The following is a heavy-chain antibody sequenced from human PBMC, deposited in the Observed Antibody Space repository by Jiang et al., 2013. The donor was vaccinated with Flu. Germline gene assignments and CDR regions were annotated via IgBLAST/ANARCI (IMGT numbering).Heavy chain of an antibody. D-gene: IGHD2-2*01. J-gene: IGHJ2*01. CDR2: ISGSGGST. Sequence: VQLLESGGGLVQPGGSLRLSCAASGFTFSSYAMSWVRQAPGKGLEWVSAISGSGGSTYYADSVKGRFTISRDNSKNTLYLQMNSLRAEDTAVYYCAKAVVPAAMLGYWYFDLWGRGILVTVSS. CDR1: GFTFSSYA. V-gene: IGHV3-23*01. CDR3: AKAVVPAAMLGYWYFDL.